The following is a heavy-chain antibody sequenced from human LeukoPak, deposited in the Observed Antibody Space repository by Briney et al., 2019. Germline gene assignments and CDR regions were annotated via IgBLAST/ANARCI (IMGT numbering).Heavy chain of an antibody. CDR3: ARGYHEYDYHNPIDY. CDR2: ISCSGST. D-gene: IGHD5-12*01. CDR1: VVSLNSYY. V-gene: IGHV4-59*01. J-gene: IGHJ4*02. Sequence: SETLSLTCTISVVSLNSYYWSWSRQPPGNGLESIGYISCSGSTNHNPSLKSRVTISVDTSKTQFSLRLSSVTAADTAVYYCARGYHEYDYHNPIDYWGQGSLVTVSS.